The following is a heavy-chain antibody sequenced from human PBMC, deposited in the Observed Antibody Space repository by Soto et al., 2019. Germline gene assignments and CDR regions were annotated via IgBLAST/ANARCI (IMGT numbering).Heavy chain of an antibody. CDR2: SSNSGTFA. CDR3: ARSGDNYNLLDI. J-gene: IGHJ4*02. Sequence: GGSLRLSCAASGFTFNEYYMSWIRQAPGKGLEWISYSSNSGTFARYADSVKGRFSISRDNAKNSLYLQINSLRGDDTAIYYCARSGDNYNLLDIWGQGTLVTVSS. D-gene: IGHD1-1*01. V-gene: IGHV3-11*06. CDR1: GFTFNEYY.